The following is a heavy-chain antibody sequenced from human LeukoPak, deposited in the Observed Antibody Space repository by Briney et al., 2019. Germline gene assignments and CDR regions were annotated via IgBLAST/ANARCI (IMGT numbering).Heavy chain of an antibody. CDR2: IYYSGST. CDR3: AREYSYSNRNWFDP. Sequence: PSETLSLTCTVSGGSISSGGYYWSWIRQPPGKGLEWIGSIYYSGSTYYNPSLKSRVTISVDTSKNQFSLKLSSVTAADTAVYYCAREYSYSNRNWFDPWGQGTLVTVSS. J-gene: IGHJ5*02. CDR1: GGSISSGGYY. D-gene: IGHD4-11*01. V-gene: IGHV4-39*02.